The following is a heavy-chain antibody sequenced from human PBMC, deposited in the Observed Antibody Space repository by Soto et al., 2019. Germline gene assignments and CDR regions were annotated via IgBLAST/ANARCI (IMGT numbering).Heavy chain of an antibody. CDR1: GGSISSSSYH. D-gene: IGHD3-22*01. Sequence: SETLSLTCTVSGGSISSSSYHWGWIRQPPGKGLEWIGSIYYSGSTYYNPSLKSRVTISVDTSKNQFSLKLSSVTAADTAVYYCARALGHYYDSSGYYGRWFDPWGQGTLVTVSS. V-gene: IGHV4-39*07. J-gene: IGHJ5*02. CDR3: ARALGHYYDSSGYYGRWFDP. CDR2: IYYSGST.